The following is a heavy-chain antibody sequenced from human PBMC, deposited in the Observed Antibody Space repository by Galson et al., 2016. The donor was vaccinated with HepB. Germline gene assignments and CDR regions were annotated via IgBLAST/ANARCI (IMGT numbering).Heavy chain of an antibody. J-gene: IGHJ6*02. Sequence: SLRLSCAASGFTFDDHAIYWVRQAPGKGLEWVSGISWNSNNIVYADSVKGRFAISRDNARNSLSLQMNSLRGEDTALYYCASLDVWGQGTTVIVSS. CDR1: GFTFDDHA. CDR3: ASLDV. V-gene: IGHV3-9*01. CDR2: ISWNSNNI.